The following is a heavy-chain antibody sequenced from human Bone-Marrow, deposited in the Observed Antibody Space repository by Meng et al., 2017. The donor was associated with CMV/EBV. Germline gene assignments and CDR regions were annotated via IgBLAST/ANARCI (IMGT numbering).Heavy chain of an antibody. D-gene: IGHD3-22*01. Sequence: SLKISCAASGFTFDDYAMHWVRQAPGKGLEWVSGISWNSGSIGYADSVKGRFTISRDNAKNSLYLQMNSLRAEDTALYYCARDYRYDSSGYYHAYWGQGTLVTVSS. CDR2: ISWNSGSI. CDR1: GFTFDDYA. V-gene: IGHV3-9*01. CDR3: ARDYRYDSSGYYHAY. J-gene: IGHJ4*02.